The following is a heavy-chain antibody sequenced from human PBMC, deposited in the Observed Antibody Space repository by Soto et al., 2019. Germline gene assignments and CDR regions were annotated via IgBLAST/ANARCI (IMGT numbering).Heavy chain of an antibody. Sequence: QVQLQESGPGLLKPSGTLSLTCDDSGGSLYSSNWWTWVRQNPGKGLEWIGEIHHSGSTNYNPSLNSRVTISADKSKTQFVLSLASVTAADTVMYYCTRRGGGGSGVFMIDWLDPWGQGKQVTVSS. D-gene: IGHD3-3*01. V-gene: IGHV4-4*02. CDR2: IHHSGST. CDR3: TRRGGGGSGVFMIDWLDP. J-gene: IGHJ5*02. CDR1: GGSLYSSNW.